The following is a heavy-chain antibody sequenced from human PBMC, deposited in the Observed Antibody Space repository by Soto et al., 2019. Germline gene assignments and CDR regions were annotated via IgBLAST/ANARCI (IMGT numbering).Heavy chain of an antibody. CDR1: GFPFSHYW. Sequence: MQMVESGGGSVQPGGSLRLSCAASGFPFSHYWMHWVRQTPGKGLVWVSSINPAGTITNYADSVEGRFTISRDNADSALFLQMNSLSAEDTAIYYCTSDTFGLRDTWGQGTLVTVSS. CDR3: TSDTFGLRDT. V-gene: IGHV3-74*01. D-gene: IGHD3-16*01. J-gene: IGHJ5*02. CDR2: INPAGTIT.